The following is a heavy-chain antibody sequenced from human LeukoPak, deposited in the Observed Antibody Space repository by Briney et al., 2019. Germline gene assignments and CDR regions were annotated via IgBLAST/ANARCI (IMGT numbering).Heavy chain of an antibody. V-gene: IGHV3-23*01. D-gene: IGHD3-10*01. Sequence: GASLRLSCAAFGFTFSTYAMSWVRQAPGKGLEWVSGISDSGGSTYYADSVKGRFTISRDNSKNTLYLQMNSLRAEDTAVYYCAKGNIWFGEKYGMDVWGQGTTVTVSS. CDR3: AKGNIWFGEKYGMDV. CDR2: ISDSGGST. CDR1: GFTFSTYA. J-gene: IGHJ6*02.